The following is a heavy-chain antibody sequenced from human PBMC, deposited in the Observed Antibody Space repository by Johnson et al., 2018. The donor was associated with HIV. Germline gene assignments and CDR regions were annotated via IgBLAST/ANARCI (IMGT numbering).Heavy chain of an antibody. CDR2: IRYDGSNN. CDR1: GFTFSSYG. V-gene: IGHV3-30*02. Sequence: VQLVESGGGVVQPGGSLRLSCAASGFTFSSYGMHWVRQAPGKGLEWVAFIRYDGSNNYYADSVKGRFTISRDNSKNTLYLQMNSLRAEDTALYYCARDRGGPERNYDFCSGYYGGDAFDSWGQGTMVTVSS. J-gene: IGHJ3*02. D-gene: IGHD3-3*01. CDR3: ARDRGGPERNYDFCSGYYGGDAFDS.